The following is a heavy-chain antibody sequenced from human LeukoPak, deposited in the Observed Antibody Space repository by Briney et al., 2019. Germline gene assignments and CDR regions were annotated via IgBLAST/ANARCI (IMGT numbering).Heavy chain of an antibody. CDR3: AKHYDSSGYFYYYYMDV. Sequence: GGSLRLSCAASGFTFSSYWMHWVRQAPGKGLVWVSRINTDGSSTSYADSVKGRFTISRDNSKNTLYLQMNSLRAEDTAVYYCAKHYDSSGYFYYYYMDVWGKGTTVTVSS. J-gene: IGHJ6*03. CDR1: GFTFSSYW. CDR2: INTDGSST. D-gene: IGHD3-22*01. V-gene: IGHV3-74*01.